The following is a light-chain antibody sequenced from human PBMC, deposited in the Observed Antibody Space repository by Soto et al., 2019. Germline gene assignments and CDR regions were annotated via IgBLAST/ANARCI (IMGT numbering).Light chain of an antibody. CDR1: QSIAGY. Sequence: DIQLTQSPSSLSASVGDRVTITCRASQSIAGYLNWLQQKPGKAPKVLIYAASSLQSGVPSRFSGSGSGTDFTLSISSLQPEDFATYYCQQTYSTVLSFGGGTKVEI. CDR2: AAS. CDR3: QQTYSTVLS. J-gene: IGKJ4*01. V-gene: IGKV1-39*01.